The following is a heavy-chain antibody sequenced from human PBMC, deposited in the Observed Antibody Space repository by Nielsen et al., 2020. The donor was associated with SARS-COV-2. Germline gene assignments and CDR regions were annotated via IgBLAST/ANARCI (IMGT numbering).Heavy chain of an antibody. CDR1: GFTVSSNY. CDR3: ACTGGARYYYGMDV. D-gene: IGHD1-1*01. Sequence: GGSLRLSCAASGFTVSSNYMSWVRQAPGKGLEWVSVIYSGGSTYYADSVKGRFTISRDNSKNTLYLQMNSLRAEDTAVYYCACTGGARYYYGMDVWGQGTTVTVSS. CDR2: IYSGGST. J-gene: IGHJ6*02. V-gene: IGHV3-53*01.